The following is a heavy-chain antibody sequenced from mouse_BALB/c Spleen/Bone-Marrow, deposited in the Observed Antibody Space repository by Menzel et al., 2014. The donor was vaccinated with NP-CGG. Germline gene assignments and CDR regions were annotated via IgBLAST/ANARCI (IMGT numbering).Heavy chain of an antibody. Sequence: EVHLVESGGGLVQPGASLKLSCAASGFAFSRYWMSWVRQTPGQGLEWIGEINPGSSNINYTRSLKDKSIITRDNAKNTPYMQMSKVRSEDTAVYFCARQCCYGKGVYWGQGTTLTVSS. V-gene: IGHV4-1*02. J-gene: IGHJ2*01. CDR1: GFAFSRYW. CDR3: ARQCCYGKGVY. D-gene: IGHD2-1*01. CDR2: INPGSSNI.